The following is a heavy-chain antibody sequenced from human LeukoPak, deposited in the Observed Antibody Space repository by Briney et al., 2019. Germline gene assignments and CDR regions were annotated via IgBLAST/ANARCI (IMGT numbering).Heavy chain of an antibody. D-gene: IGHD6-19*01. CDR1: GFTFSSYW. V-gene: IGHV3-7*01. Sequence: PGGSLRLSCAASGFTFSSYWMSWVRQAPGKGLEWVANMKQDGSEKYYVDSVKGRFTISRDNAKNSLYLQMDSLRAEDTAVYYCASSGWYYFDYWGQGTLVTVSS. J-gene: IGHJ4*02. CDR3: ASSGWYYFDY. CDR2: MKQDGSEK.